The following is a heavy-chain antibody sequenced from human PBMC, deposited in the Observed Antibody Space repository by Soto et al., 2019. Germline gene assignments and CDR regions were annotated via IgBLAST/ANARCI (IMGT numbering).Heavy chain of an antibody. D-gene: IGHD3-22*01. J-gene: IGHJ6*01. CDR3: ARALYYYDSSGYYNYYYGMDV. V-gene: IGHV4-30-4*01. CDR2: IYYSGGT. Sequence: SQTLPLTCTVSGGSISNGDYRWSWISQPPGKGLEWIGYIYYSGGTYYNPSLKSRVTISVDTSKNQFSLKLSSVTAADTAVYYCARALYYYDSSGYYNYYYGMDVCGQGITVT. CDR1: GGSISNGDYR.